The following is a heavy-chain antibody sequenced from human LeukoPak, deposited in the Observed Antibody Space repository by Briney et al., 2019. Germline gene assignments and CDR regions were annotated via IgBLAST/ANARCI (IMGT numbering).Heavy chain of an antibody. CDR2: ISSDGSTT. CDR3: ARSLYDSSRYYPGGVYYFDS. D-gene: IGHD3-22*01. Sequence: GGSLRLSCAASGFTFSSHWMHWVRQVPGKGLVWVSRISSDGSTTNYADFVRGRFTISRDNAQNTLYLQLNSLTAEDTAMYYCARSLYDSSRYYPGGVYYFDSWGQGALVTVSS. V-gene: IGHV3-74*01. CDR1: GFTFSSHW. J-gene: IGHJ4*02.